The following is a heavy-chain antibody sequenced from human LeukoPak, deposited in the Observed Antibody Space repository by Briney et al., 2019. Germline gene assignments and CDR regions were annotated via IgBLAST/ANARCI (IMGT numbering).Heavy chain of an antibody. V-gene: IGHV4-39*07. CDR1: GGSISSGSYC. CDR2: IYYSGST. D-gene: IGHD6-19*01. Sequence: SASLSLTSTASGGSISSGSYCSGWIREPPGKGLEWIGTIYYSGSTYYNPSLKSRVTISVDTSKNQFSLKLSSVTAADTAVYYCARRGGSSGWYDYWGQGTLVTVSS. CDR3: ARRGGSSGWYDY. J-gene: IGHJ4*02.